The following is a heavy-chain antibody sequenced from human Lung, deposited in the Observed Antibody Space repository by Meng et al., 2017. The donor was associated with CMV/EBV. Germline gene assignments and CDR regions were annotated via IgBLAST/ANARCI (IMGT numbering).Heavy chain of an antibody. CDR2: ISSHGSAT. CDR1: GFTFSDYY. D-gene: IGHD1-26*01. CDR3: AREGKVVLDCFQH. J-gene: IGHJ1*01. Sequence: GGSXRLXCEFSGFTFSDYYMSWIRQAPGKGLEWNSSISSHGSATYYADSVKGRFTVSRDNAKNSLYLQMNSLRAEDTAVYYCAREGKVVLDCFQHSGQGTLVTVSS. V-gene: IGHV3-11*04.